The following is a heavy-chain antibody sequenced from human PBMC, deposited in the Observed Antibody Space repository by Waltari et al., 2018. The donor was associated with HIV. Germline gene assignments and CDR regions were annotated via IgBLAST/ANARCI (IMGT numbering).Heavy chain of an antibody. CDR1: GYTFTRYA. J-gene: IGHJ4*02. CDR2: MNPNSGNT. V-gene: IGHV1-8*01. CDR3: ARGIPAGRYETLTGQDY. D-gene: IGHD3-9*01. Sequence: QVQLVQSGAEVKTPGASVKVSCKASGYTFTRYAINWVRQATGQGLEGVGWMNPNSGNTGYAQKFQGRVTMTSDASITTAYMELSSLRSEDTAVYYCARGIPAGRYETLTGQDYWGQGTLVTVSS.